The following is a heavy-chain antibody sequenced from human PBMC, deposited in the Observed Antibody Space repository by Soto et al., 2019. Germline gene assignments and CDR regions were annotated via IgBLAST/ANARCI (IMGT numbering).Heavy chain of an antibody. CDR3: TTDLLTRHYYGSGSLYAFDI. CDR1: GFTFSNAW. J-gene: IGHJ3*02. V-gene: IGHV3-15*07. Sequence: EVQLVESGGGLVKPGGSLRLSCAASGFTFSNAWMNWVRQAPGKGLEWVGRIKSKTDGGTTDYAAPVKGRFTISRDDSKYTLYLQMNSLKTEDTAVYYCTTDLLTRHYYGSGSLYAFDIWGQGTKVTVSP. CDR2: IKSKTDGGTT. D-gene: IGHD3-10*01.